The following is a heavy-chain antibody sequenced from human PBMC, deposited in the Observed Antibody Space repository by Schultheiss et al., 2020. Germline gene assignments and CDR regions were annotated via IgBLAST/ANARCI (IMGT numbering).Heavy chain of an antibody. CDR3: AREYSYGYIYYGMDV. V-gene: IGHV1-69*13. Sequence: SVKVSCKASGYTFTSYAISWVRQAPGQGLEWMGGIIPIFGTANYAQKFQGRVTITADESTSTAYMEVSSLRSEDTAVYYCAREYSYGYIYYGMDVWGQGTTVTVSS. J-gene: IGHJ6*02. CDR1: GYTFTSYA. CDR2: IIPIFGTA. D-gene: IGHD5-18*01.